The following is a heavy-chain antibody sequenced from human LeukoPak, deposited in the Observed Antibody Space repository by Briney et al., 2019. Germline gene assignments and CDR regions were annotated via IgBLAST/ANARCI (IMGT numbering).Heavy chain of an antibody. V-gene: IGHV3-30*03. D-gene: IGHD4-11*01. CDR1: GFNFNNYV. Sequence: GGSLRLSCAASGFNFNNYVMHWVRQAPGKGLEWVTEISFDGRKKTYVDSVKGRFTISRDSPKNTVYLQMDSLRAEDTAVYYCARDVGRDTITTEIEYWGQGTLVTVSS. CDR2: ISFDGRKK. J-gene: IGHJ4*02. CDR3: ARDVGRDTITTEIEY.